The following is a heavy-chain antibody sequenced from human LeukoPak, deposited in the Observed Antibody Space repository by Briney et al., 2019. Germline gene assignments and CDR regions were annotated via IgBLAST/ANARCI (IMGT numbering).Heavy chain of an antibody. CDR1: GGTFSSYA. CDR2: IIPIFGTA. J-gene: IGHJ3*02. CDR3: ARPIVGATTGWRWDDAFDI. D-gene: IGHD1-26*01. Sequence: ASVKVSCKASGGTFSSYAISWVRQAPGQGLEWMGGIIPIFGTANYAQKFQGRVTITADESTSTAYMELSSLRSEDTAVYYCARPIVGATTGWRWDDAFDIWGQGTMVTVSS. V-gene: IGHV1-69*13.